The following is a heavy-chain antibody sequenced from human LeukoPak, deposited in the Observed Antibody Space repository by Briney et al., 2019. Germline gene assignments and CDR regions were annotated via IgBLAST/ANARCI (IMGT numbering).Heavy chain of an antibody. D-gene: IGHD4-17*01. V-gene: IGHV1-69*13. Sequence: GASVKVSCKASGGTFSSYAISWGRQAPGQGLEWMGGIIPIFGTANYAQKFQGRVTITADESTSTAYMELSSLRSEDTAVYYCARESYGDQYYFDYWGQGTLVTVSS. CDR2: IIPIFGTA. CDR3: ARESYGDQYYFDY. CDR1: GGTFSSYA. J-gene: IGHJ4*02.